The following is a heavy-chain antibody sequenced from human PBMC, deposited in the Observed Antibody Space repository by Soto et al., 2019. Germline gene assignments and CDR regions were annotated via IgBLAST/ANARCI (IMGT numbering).Heavy chain of an antibody. Sequence: GGSLRLSCAASGFTFSSYSMNWVRQAPGKGLEWVSSISSSSSYIYYADSVKGRFTISRDNAKNSLYLQMNSLRAEDTAVYYCARVYSSSSFVKGYFDYWGQGTLVTVSS. CDR1: GFTFSSYS. CDR2: ISSSSSYI. J-gene: IGHJ4*02. CDR3: ARVYSSSSFVKGYFDY. D-gene: IGHD6-6*01. V-gene: IGHV3-21*01.